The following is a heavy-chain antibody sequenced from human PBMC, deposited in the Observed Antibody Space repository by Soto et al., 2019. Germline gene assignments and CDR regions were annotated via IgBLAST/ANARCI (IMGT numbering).Heavy chain of an antibody. J-gene: IGHJ2*01. V-gene: IGHV1-8*01. Sequence: QVQLVQSGAEVKESGASVKVSCKASRYTFISYDINWVRQAPGQGLEWMGWMNPSSANTGYAQRFQDRVTFTRDTSANTAYMELSSLTSEDTAMYFCARSGYSSGWYHWYFDFWGRGTLVTVSS. D-gene: IGHD6-19*01. CDR2: MNPSSANT. CDR3: ARSGYSSGWYHWYFDF. CDR1: RYTFISYD.